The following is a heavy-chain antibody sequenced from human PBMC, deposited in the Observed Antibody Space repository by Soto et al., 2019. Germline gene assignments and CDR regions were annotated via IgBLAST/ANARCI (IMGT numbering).Heavy chain of an antibody. D-gene: IGHD3-22*01. Sequence: PGGSLRLSCVASGFTISNYAMSWVRQAPGKGLEWVSVIRAGDAATYYAGSVKGRFTISRDDSKNTLYLQMNSLRAEDTAVYYCARGDYYDSSGYLPAQVDYWGQGT. CDR2: IRAGDAAT. CDR3: ARGDYYDSSGYLPAQVDY. V-gene: IGHV3-23*01. CDR1: GFTISNYA. J-gene: IGHJ4*02.